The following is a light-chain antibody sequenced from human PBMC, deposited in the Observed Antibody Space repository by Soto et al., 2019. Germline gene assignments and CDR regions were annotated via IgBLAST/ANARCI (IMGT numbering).Light chain of an antibody. J-gene: IGKJ2*01. V-gene: IGKV1-5*01. CDR3: QQYNSYPYT. CDR1: QSISSW. CDR2: DAS. Sequence: DIQMTQSPSTLSASVGDRVTITCRASQSISSWLAWYQQKPGKAPKLLIYDASSLESGVPSRFSGSGSGTEFTLTISSLQPDDFATYYSQQYNSYPYTLGQGTKLEIK.